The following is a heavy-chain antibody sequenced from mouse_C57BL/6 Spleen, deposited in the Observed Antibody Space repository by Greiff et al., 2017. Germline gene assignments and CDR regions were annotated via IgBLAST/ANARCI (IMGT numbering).Heavy chain of an antibody. CDR1: GYTFTSYW. CDR3: ARWASNPLWYFDV. Sequence: QVQLQQPGAELVMPGASVKLSCKASGYTFTSYWMHWVKQRPGQGLEWIGEIDPSDSYTNYNQKFKGKSTLTVDKSSSTAYMQLSSLTSEDSAVXYCARWASNPLWYFDVWGTGTTVTVSS. CDR2: IDPSDSYT. V-gene: IGHV1-69*01. J-gene: IGHJ1*03. D-gene: IGHD6-1*01.